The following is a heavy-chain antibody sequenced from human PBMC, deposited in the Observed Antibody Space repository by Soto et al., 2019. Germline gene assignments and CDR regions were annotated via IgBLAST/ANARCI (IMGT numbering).Heavy chain of an antibody. J-gene: IGHJ6*02. D-gene: IGHD2-2*02. CDR1: AFTLSIHG. V-gene: IGHV3-30*03. CDR3: ARGAEDPLLDRDYFYGMDV. Sequence: QGQLVESGGGVVQPGRSLRLSCAASAFTLSIHGMHWVRQAPGKGLEWVAVISYDGSNKYYAYSVRGRFTISRDNSKNTLFLQMNSVRPQETAVYYCARGAEDPLLDRDYFYGMDVWGQGTTVSFSS. CDR2: ISYDGSNK.